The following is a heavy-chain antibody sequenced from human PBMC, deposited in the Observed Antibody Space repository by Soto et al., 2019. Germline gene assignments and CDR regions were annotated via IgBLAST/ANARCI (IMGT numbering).Heavy chain of an antibody. CDR1: GFTFSSFW. V-gene: IGHV3-74*01. Sequence: EVQLVESGGGLVQPGGSLRLSCAVSGFTFSSFWMHWVRQAPGEGLVWVSRINTDGSSTSYADSVKGRFTISRDNAQNTLYLHMNSLRVEDTAMYYCAKRGVDTFGLSYWGQGTLVTVSS. CDR2: INTDGSST. CDR3: AKRGVDTFGLSY. D-gene: IGHD3-10*01. J-gene: IGHJ4*02.